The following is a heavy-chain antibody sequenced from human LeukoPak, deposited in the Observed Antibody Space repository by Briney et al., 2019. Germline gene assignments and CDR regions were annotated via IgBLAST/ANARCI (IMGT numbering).Heavy chain of an antibody. J-gene: IGHJ5*02. D-gene: IGHD3-3*01. CDR1: GYTFTSYY. V-gene: IGHV1-46*01. CDR2: INPSGGST. Sequence: ASVKVSCKASGYTFTSYYMHWVRQAPGQGLEWMGIINPSGGSTSYAQKFQGRVTMTRDTSTSTVYMELSSLRSEDTAVYYCARDFSVYDSWKGAFDPWGQGTLVTVSS. CDR3: ARDFSVYDSWKGAFDP.